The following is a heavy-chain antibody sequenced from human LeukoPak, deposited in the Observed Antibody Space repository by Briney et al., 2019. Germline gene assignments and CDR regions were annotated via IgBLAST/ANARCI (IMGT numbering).Heavy chain of an antibody. Sequence: GGSLRLSCTTSGFTFGDYAMAWVRQTPGKGLECVGSIRGKAHGGTTEYAASVKGRFTVLRDDSRSIAYLQMNSLKIEDTAVYYCTRWTITSMLYYWGQGTLVTVSS. CDR2: IRGKAHGGTT. CDR3: TRWTITSMLYY. CDR1: GFTFGDYA. J-gene: IGHJ4*02. V-gene: IGHV3-49*04. D-gene: IGHD2/OR15-2a*01.